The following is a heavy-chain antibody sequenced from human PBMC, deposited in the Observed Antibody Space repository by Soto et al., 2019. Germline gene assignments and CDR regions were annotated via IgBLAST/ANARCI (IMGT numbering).Heavy chain of an antibody. D-gene: IGHD3-16*02. Sequence: GGSLRLSCAASGFTFSSYSMNWVRQAPGKGLEWVSSISSSSSYIYYADSVKGRFTISRDNAKNSLYLQMNSLRAEDTAVYYCASGLRLGELSFGQWGYWGQGTLVTVSS. CDR1: GFTFSSYS. J-gene: IGHJ4*02. CDR2: ISSSSSYI. CDR3: ASGLRLGELSFGQWGY. V-gene: IGHV3-21*01.